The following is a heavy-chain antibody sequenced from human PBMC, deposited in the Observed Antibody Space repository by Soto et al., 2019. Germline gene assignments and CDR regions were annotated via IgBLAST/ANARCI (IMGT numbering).Heavy chain of an antibody. J-gene: IGHJ4*02. CDR3: ARYSGTYYVY. Sequence: SETLSLTCTVSGGSISSYYCSWIRQPPGKGLEWIGFIYYSGSSSYNPSLKSRVTISVDTSKNQFSLKLSSVTAADTAVYYCARYSGTYYVYWGQGILVTVSS. D-gene: IGHD1-26*01. V-gene: IGHV4-59*01. CDR1: GGSISSYY. CDR2: IYYSGSS.